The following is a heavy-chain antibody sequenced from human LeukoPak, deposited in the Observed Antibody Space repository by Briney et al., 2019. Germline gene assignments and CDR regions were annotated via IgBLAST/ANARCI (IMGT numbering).Heavy chain of an antibody. Sequence: ASVKVSCKASGYTFTSYGISWVRQAPGQGLEWMGIINPSGGSTSYAQKFQGRVTMTRDTSTSTVYMELSSLRSEDTAVYYCAREVPTVTTIYYFDYWGQGTLVTVSS. CDR1: GYTFTSYG. V-gene: IGHV1-46*01. CDR3: AREVPTVTTIYYFDY. D-gene: IGHD4-17*01. CDR2: INPSGGST. J-gene: IGHJ4*02.